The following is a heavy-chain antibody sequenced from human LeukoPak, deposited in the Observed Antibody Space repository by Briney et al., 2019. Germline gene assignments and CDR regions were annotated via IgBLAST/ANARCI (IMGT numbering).Heavy chain of an antibody. D-gene: IGHD1-20*01. CDR1: GYTFTSYY. CDR2: INPSGGST. J-gene: IGHJ4*02. CDR3: ARARYNWNASPPSTDY. V-gene: IGHV1-46*01. Sequence: GASVKVSCKASGYTFTSYYMHWVRRAPGQGLEWMGIINPSGGSTSYAQKFQGRVTMTRDTSTSTVYMELSSLRSEDTAVYYCARARYNWNASPPSTDYWGQGTLVTVSS.